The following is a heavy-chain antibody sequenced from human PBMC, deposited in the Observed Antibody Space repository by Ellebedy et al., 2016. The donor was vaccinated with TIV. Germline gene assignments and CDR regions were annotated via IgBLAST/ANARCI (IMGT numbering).Heavy chain of an antibody. Sequence: GESLKISXAASGFTFSSYGMHWVRQAPGKGLEWVAVIWYDGSNKYYADSVKGRFTISRDNSKNTLYLQMNSLRAEDTAVYYCAKERAARPVIDYWGQGTLVTVSS. J-gene: IGHJ4*02. CDR2: IWYDGSNK. CDR1: GFTFSSYG. D-gene: IGHD6-6*01. CDR3: AKERAARPVIDY. V-gene: IGHV3-33*06.